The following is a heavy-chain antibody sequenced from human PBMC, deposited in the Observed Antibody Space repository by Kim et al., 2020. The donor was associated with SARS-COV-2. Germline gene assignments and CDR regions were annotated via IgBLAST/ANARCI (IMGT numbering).Heavy chain of an antibody. J-gene: IGHJ5*02. CDR3: ARAGQGTTFNWFDP. D-gene: IGHD1-1*01. Sequence: AQKYQGRVTMTADESTSTADMELSSLRSEDTAVYYCARAGQGTTFNWFDPWGQGTLVTVSS. V-gene: IGHV1-69*01.